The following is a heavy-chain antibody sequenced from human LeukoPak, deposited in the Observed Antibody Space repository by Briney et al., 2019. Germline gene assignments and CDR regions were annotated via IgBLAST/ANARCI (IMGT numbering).Heavy chain of an antibody. CDR3: ARRLASYVVDH. D-gene: IGHD2-21*01. CDR1: GFTFNTYG. Sequence: GGSLRLSCAASGFTFNTYGMHWVRHAPGKGLEWVAFIRYDGSKKYYGDSVKGRFTIFRDNSKKTLSLQMSSLRVEDTAVYFCARRLASYVVDHWGQGTLVTVSS. J-gene: IGHJ4*02. CDR2: IRYDGSKK. V-gene: IGHV3-30*02.